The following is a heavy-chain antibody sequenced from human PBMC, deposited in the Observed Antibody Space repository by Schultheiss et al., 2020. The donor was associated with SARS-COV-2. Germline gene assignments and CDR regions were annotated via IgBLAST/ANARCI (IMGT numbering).Heavy chain of an antibody. Sequence: GGSLRLSCAASGFSFSSYGMSWVRQAPGKGLEWVSYISSSSSTIYYADSVKGRFTISRDNAKNSLYLQMNSLRDEDTAVYYCARDREECSSTSCYFWFDPWGQGTLVTVSS. CDR2: ISSSSSTI. CDR3: ARDREECSSTSCYFWFDP. V-gene: IGHV3-48*02. D-gene: IGHD2-2*01. J-gene: IGHJ5*02. CDR1: GFSFSSYG.